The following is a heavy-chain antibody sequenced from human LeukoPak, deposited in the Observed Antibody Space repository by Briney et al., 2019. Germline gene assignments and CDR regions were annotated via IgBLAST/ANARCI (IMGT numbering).Heavy chain of an antibody. CDR3: AREAGMVAAARFDY. CDR1: GGSITSGNYY. V-gene: IGHV4-31*03. J-gene: IGHJ4*02. D-gene: IGHD6-13*01. Sequence: SQTLSLTCTVSGGSITSGNYYWSWIRQHPGKGLEWIGYIYYSGNTYYNPSLKSRVTISLDTSKNQFSLTLSSVTAADTAVYYCAREAGMVAAARFDYWGQGTLVTVSS. CDR2: IYYSGNT.